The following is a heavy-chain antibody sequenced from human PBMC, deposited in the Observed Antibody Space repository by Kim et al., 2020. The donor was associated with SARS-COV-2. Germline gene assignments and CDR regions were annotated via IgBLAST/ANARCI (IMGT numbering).Heavy chain of an antibody. Sequence: ASVKVSCKASGYTFTSYGISWVRQAPGQGLEWMGWISAYNGNTNYAQKLQGRVTMTTDTSTSTAYMELRSLRSDDTAVYYCARHLKIVATYYYYGMDVWGQGTTVTVSS. J-gene: IGHJ6*02. V-gene: IGHV1-18*01. CDR3: ARHLKIVATYYYYGMDV. CDR2: ISAYNGNT. D-gene: IGHD5-12*01. CDR1: GYTFTSYG.